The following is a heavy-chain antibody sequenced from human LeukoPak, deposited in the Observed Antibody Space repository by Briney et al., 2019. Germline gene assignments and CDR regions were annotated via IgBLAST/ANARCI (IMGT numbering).Heavy chain of an antibody. D-gene: IGHD3-22*01. CDR1: GGTFSSYA. V-gene: IGHV1-69*04. CDR3: ARSRYYYDSSGPLDY. J-gene: IGHJ4*02. CDR2: IIPILGIA. Sequence: SVKVSCKASGGTFSSYAISWVRQAPGQGLEWMGRIIPILGIANYAQKFQGRVTITADESTSTAYMELSSLRSEDTAVYYCARSRYYYDSSGPLDYWGQGTLVTVSS.